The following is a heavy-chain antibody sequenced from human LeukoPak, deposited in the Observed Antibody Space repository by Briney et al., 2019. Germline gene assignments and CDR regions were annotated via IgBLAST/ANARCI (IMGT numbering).Heavy chain of an antibody. Sequence: GRSLRLSCAASGFTVSSNYMSWVRQAPGNGLEWVSVIYSGVSAYYADSVKGRFTLSRDNPKIPLYLQMNSLRAEVTAVSYCASTFSGDSPPYWGGGTLVTVSS. V-gene: IGHV3-66*01. D-gene: IGHD4-17*01. CDR3: ASTFSGDSPPY. CDR1: GFTVSSNY. CDR2: IYSGVSA. J-gene: IGHJ4*02.